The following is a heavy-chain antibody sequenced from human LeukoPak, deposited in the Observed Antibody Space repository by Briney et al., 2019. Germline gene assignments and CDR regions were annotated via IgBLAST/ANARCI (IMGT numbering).Heavy chain of an antibody. CDR1: GYTFTSYG. V-gene: IGHV1-18*01. J-gene: IGHJ4*02. Sequence: ASVKVSCKASGYTFTSYGISWVRQAPGQGLEWMGWIRAYNGNTNYAQKLQGRVTMTTDTSTSTAYMELRSLRSDDTAVYYCARDRARYYDILTGYSPPEFDYWGQGTLVTVSS. CDR3: ARDRARYYDILTGYSPPEFDY. CDR2: IRAYNGNT. D-gene: IGHD3-9*01.